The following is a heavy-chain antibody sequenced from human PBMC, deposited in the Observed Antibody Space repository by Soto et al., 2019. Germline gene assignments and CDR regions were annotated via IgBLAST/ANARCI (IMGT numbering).Heavy chain of an antibody. CDR2: INSDGSST. Sequence: GGSLRLSCAASGFTFSRYWMHWVRQAPGKGLVWVSRINSDGSSTFSADSVKGRFTISRDNAKNTLYLQMNSLRAEDTAVYYCAREGVGYSYCKFDYWGQGTLVTVSS. CDR1: GFTFSRYW. CDR3: AREGVGYSYCKFDY. V-gene: IGHV3-74*01. D-gene: IGHD5-18*01. J-gene: IGHJ4*02.